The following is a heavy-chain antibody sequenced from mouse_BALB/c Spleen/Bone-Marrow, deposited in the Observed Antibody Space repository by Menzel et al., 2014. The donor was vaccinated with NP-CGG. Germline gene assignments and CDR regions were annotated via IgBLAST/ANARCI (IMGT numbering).Heavy chain of an antibody. J-gene: IGHJ4*01. CDR1: GYTFTSYW. CDR2: INPSTGYT. Sequence: VQLQQSGAELAKPGASVKMSCKASGYTFTSYWMHWVKQRPGQGLERIGYINPSTGYTEYNQKFKDKATLTADKSSSTAYMQLSSLTSEDSAVYYCARQITTVDYAMDYWGQGTSVTVSS. D-gene: IGHD1-1*01. CDR3: ARQITTVDYAMDY. V-gene: IGHV1-7*01.